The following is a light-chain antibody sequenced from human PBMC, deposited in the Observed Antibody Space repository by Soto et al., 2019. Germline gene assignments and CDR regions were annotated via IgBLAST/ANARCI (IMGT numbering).Light chain of an antibody. CDR3: QQYNTYPWT. V-gene: IGKV1-5*01. CDR1: QSISNW. CDR2: DAP. Sequence: IQMTQSPSTLSASVGDRVTITCRASQSISNWLAWYQQKPGKAPNLLLFDAPSLERGVPSRFSGSGSGTEFTLTISSLQSGDFATSYCQQYNTYPWTFGQGTKVDIK. J-gene: IGKJ1*01.